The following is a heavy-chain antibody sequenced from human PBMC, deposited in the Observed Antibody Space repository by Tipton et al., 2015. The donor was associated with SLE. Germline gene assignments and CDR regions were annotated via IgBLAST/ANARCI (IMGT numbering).Heavy chain of an antibody. CDR3: ARGLHSSSWYYGY. CDR1: GFTFSSYS. Sequence: GSLRLSCAASGFTFSSYSMNWVRQAPGKGLEWVSYISSSSSTIYYADSVKGRFTISRDNAKNSLYLQMNSLRAEDTAVYYCARGLHSSSWYYGYWGQGTLVTVSS. J-gene: IGHJ4*02. CDR2: ISSSSSTI. V-gene: IGHV3-48*01. D-gene: IGHD6-13*01.